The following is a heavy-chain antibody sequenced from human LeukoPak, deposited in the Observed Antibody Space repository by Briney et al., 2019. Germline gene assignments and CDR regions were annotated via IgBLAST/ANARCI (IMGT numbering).Heavy chain of an antibody. D-gene: IGHD3-22*01. CDR1: GYTLTELS. J-gene: IGHJ4*02. V-gene: IGHV1-24*01. CDR2: FDPEDGET. CDR3: AAYYYDSSGPITPDY. Sequence: ASVKVSCKVSGYTLTELSMHWVRQAPGKGLEWMGGFDPEDGETIYAQKFQGRVTITADESTSTAYMELSSLRSEDTAVYYCAAYYYDSSGPITPDYWGQGTLVTVSS.